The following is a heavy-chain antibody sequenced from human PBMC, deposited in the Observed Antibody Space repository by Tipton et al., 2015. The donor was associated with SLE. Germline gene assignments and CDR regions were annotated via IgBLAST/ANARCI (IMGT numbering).Heavy chain of an antibody. V-gene: IGHV4-39*01. CDR3: ARGHSDYYYMDV. J-gene: IGHJ6*03. CDR1: GGSISSSSYY. D-gene: IGHD2-15*01. CDR2: IYYSGST. Sequence: TLSLTCTVSGGSISSSSYYWCWIRQPPGKGLEWIGSIYYSGSTYYNPSLKSRVTISVDTSKNQFSLKLSSVTAADTAVYYCARGHSDYYYMDVWGKGTTVTVSS.